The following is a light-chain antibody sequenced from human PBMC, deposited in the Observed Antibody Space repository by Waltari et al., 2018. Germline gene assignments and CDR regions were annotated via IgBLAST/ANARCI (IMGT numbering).Light chain of an antibody. CDR2: DVS. V-gene: IGLV2-14*03. Sequence: QSALTQPASVSGSPGQSITISCTGTSSHVASYTFVSWFQQHPGKAPKLIIYDVSNRASRMSSRFSGSKSGNTASLTISGLQAEDEADFYCSSYPSGYTVVFGGGTKLTVL. CDR3: SSYPSGYTVV. CDR1: SSHVASYTF. J-gene: IGLJ2*01.